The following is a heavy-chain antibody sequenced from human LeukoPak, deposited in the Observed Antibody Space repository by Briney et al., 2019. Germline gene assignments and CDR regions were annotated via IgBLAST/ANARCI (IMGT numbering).Heavy chain of an antibody. V-gene: IGHV4-61*02. J-gene: IGHJ4*02. CDR3: ARDRTGWLQADY. Sequence: PSETLSLPCSVSNDSISSGRYYWIWIRQPAGKGLEWIGRIYTSGSTNYNPSLKSLVIISVDTTNNQFSLSLSSVTAADTAVYYCARDRTGWLQADYWGPGTLVTVSS. CDR2: IYTSGST. D-gene: IGHD5-24*01. CDR1: NDSISSGRYY.